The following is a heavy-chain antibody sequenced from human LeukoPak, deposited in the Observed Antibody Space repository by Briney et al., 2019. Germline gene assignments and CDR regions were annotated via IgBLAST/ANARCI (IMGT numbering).Heavy chain of an antibody. CDR3: AKRREGVAASFDY. D-gene: IGHD6-19*01. Sequence: GGSLRLPCAASGFTFSSYAMSWVRQAPGKGLEWVSGLTGSGDSTYYADSVKGRFTISRDNSKNTVYLQMNSLRVEDTAVYYCAKRREGVAASFDYWGQGTLVTVSS. CDR2: LTGSGDST. V-gene: IGHV3-23*01. CDR1: GFTFSSYA. J-gene: IGHJ4*02.